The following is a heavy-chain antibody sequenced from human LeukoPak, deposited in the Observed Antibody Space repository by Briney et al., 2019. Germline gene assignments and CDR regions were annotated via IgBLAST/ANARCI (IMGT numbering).Heavy chain of an antibody. CDR2: INPSGGST. D-gene: IGHD3-9*01. V-gene: IGHV1-46*01. J-gene: IGHJ5*02. Sequence: ASVKVSCKASGYTSTSYYMHWVRQAPGQGLEWMGLINPSGGSTSYAQKFQGRVTMTRDTSTSTVYMELSSLRSEDTAVYYCARAPLYDILTGDDRLFDPWGQGTLVTVSS. CDR3: ARAPLYDILTGDDRLFDP. CDR1: GYTSTSYY.